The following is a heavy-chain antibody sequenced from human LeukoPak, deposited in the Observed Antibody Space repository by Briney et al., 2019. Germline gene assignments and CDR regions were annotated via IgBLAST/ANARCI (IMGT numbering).Heavy chain of an antibody. J-gene: IGHJ4*02. Sequence: GESLKISCRGSVYSFTTYWIGWVRQMPGKGLEWMAIIYPGDSNIHYSPSFQGHITISVDRSISTAYLQWSSLRASDTAMYYCASINHPLGLLYWGQGTRVTVSS. V-gene: IGHV5-51*01. CDR2: IYPGDSNI. D-gene: IGHD2-21*01. CDR1: VYSFTTYW. CDR3: ASINHPLGLLY.